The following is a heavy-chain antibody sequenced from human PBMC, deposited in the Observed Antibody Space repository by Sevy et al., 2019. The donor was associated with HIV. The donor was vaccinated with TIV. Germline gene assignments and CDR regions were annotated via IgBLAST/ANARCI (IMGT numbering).Heavy chain of an antibody. CDR1: GYTFTGYY. J-gene: IGHJ4*02. Sequence: ASVKVSCKASGYTFTGYYMHWVRQAPGQGLEWMGRINPNSGGTNYAQKFQGRVTMTRETSIRTANMELSRVRSDDTAVYYCATSIAEATPFDSWGQGTLVTVSS. D-gene: IGHD6-13*01. CDR2: INPNSGGT. CDR3: ATSIAEATPFDS. V-gene: IGHV1-2*06.